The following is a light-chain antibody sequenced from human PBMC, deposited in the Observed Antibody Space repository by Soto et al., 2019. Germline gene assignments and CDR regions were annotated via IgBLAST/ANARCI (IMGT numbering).Light chain of an antibody. CDR2: DVN. CDR1: SSDVGYYIF. Sequence: QSALTQPASVTGSPGQSITISCTGSSSDVGYYIFVSWYQQHPGKAPKLMIYDVNNRPLGVSNRFSVSKSGNTASLTISGLQAEDEADYYCCSYATSSSYVFGTGTKVTVL. CDR3: CSYATSSSYV. J-gene: IGLJ1*01. V-gene: IGLV2-14*01.